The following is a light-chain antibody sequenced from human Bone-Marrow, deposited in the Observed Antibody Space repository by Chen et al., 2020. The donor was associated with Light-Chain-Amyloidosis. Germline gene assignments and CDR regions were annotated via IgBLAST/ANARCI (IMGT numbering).Light chain of an antibody. V-gene: IGLV2-14*01. J-gene: IGLJ1*01. CDR3: SSYTITNTLV. Sequence: QSALTQPASVAGSPGQSITLSCTGTSSDVGGDNHVSWYQQHPDKAPKLMIYEVTNRPSWVPDRFSGSKSDNTASLTISGLQTEDEAHYFCSSYTITNTLVFGSGTRVTVL. CDR1: SSDVGGDNH. CDR2: EVT.